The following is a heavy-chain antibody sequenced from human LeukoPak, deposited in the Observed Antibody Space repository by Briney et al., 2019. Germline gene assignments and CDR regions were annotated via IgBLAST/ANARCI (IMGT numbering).Heavy chain of an antibody. CDR1: GSKFTTYW. Sequence: GASLKISCKGSGSKFTTYWIGWVRPMPGKGLEWMGIIYPGDSDTRYSPSFQGQVTISADKSISTAYLQWTSLKASDTAMYYCARGGDSSGWPGAYFNSWGQGTLVTVSS. CDR3: ARGGDSSGWPGAYFNS. CDR2: IYPGDSDT. D-gene: IGHD6-19*01. V-gene: IGHV5-51*01. J-gene: IGHJ4*02.